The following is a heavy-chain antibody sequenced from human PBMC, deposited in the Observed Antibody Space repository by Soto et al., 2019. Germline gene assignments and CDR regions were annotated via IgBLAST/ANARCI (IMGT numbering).Heavy chain of an antibody. V-gene: IGHV1-18*01. D-gene: IGHD4-17*01. CDR3: ARRGRDNYGFRYYYYYYIDV. J-gene: IGHJ6*03. CDR2: ISAYNGNT. CDR1: GYTFTSYG. Sequence: ASVKVSCKASGYTFTSYGISWVRQAPGQGLEWMGWISAYNGNTNYAQKLQGRVTMTTNTSTSTAYMELRSLRSDDTAVYYCARRGRDNYGFRYYYYYYIDVWGKGTTVTVSS.